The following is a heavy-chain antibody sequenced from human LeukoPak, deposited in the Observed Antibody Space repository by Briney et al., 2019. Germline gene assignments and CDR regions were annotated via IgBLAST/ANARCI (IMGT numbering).Heavy chain of an antibody. Sequence: GGSLRLSCAASGFTFSSDSMNWVRQAPGKGLEWVSSISSSSSYIYYADSVKGRFTISRDNAKNSLYLQMNSLRAEDTAVYYCARDISGVLRTWGQGTLVTVSS. D-gene: IGHD2-8*01. J-gene: IGHJ5*02. CDR2: ISSSSSYI. CDR1: GFTFSSDS. V-gene: IGHV3-21*01. CDR3: ARDISGVLRT.